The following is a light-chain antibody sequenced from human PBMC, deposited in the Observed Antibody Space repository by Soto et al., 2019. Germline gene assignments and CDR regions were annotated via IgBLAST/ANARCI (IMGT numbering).Light chain of an antibody. CDR2: GAS. Sequence: EIVLTQSPGTLSLSPGERATLSCWASQSVASTYFGCYQQKPRHPPMLLIYGASSTATVLPDRFSGSGSGTDFTLTISRQEPEDLALYYCQHYAGSPTFGQGTRLEIK. V-gene: IGKV3-20*01. J-gene: IGKJ5*01. CDR3: QHYAGSPT. CDR1: QSVASTY.